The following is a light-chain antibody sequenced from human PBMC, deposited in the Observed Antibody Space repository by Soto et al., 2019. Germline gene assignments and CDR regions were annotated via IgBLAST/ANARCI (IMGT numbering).Light chain of an antibody. V-gene: IGKV1D-12*01. CDR3: QQAYSLPIT. Sequence: DIQMTQSPSSVSASVGDRFTITCRASQGISTWLAWYQQKPGTAPKLLIYAASTLQSGVPSRFSGSGSGTDFTLTINNLQPEDFATFYCQQAYSLPITFGQGTRLEIK. CDR2: AAS. CDR1: QGISTW. J-gene: IGKJ5*01.